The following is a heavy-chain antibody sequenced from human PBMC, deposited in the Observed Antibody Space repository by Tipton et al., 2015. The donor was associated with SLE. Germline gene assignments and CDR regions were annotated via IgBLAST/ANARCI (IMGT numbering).Heavy chain of an antibody. CDR3: ARASDYYSMDV. Sequence: TLSLTCTVSGGSISSSSYYWGWIRQPPGKGLEWIGSIYYSGSTYYNPSPKSRVTISVDTSKNQFSLKLSSVTAADTAVYYCARASDYYSMDVWGKGTTVTVSS. CDR1: GGSISSSSYY. J-gene: IGHJ6*03. CDR2: IYYSGST. V-gene: IGHV4-39*07.